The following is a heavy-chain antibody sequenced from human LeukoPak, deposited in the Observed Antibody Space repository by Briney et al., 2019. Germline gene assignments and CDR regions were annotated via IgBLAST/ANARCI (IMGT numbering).Heavy chain of an antibody. CDR2: IHYSGSS. CDR3: ALAPNSNWFDF. J-gene: IGHJ5*01. Sequence: SETLSLTCTVSGDSTSNFYWTWIRQSPGRGLEWIGNIHYSGSSVYNPSLKSRSTISIDTSRRQFFLKLNSVTAADTAVYFCALAPNSNWFDFWGPGTLVTVSS. D-gene: IGHD2-8*01. CDR1: GDSTSNFY. V-gene: IGHV4-59*03.